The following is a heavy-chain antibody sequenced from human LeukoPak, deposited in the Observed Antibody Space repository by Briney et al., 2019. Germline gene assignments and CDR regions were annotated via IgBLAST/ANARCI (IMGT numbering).Heavy chain of an antibody. Sequence: GASVKVSCKASGGTFSSYAISWVRQALGQGLEWMGGIIPIFGTANYAQKFQGRVTITTDESTSTAYMELSSLRSEDTAVYYCARDAGGYFDYWGQGTLVTVSS. CDR1: GGTFSSYA. V-gene: IGHV1-69*05. J-gene: IGHJ4*02. CDR2: IIPIFGTA. CDR3: ARDAGGYFDY.